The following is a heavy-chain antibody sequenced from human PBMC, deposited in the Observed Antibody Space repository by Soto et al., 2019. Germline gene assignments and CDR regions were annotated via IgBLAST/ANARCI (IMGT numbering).Heavy chain of an antibody. D-gene: IGHD6-6*01. J-gene: IGHJ5*02. CDR2: IYYSGST. Sequence: QVQLQESGPGLVKPSETLSLTCTVSGGSISSYYWSWIRQPPGKGLEWIGYIYYSGSTNYNPSLKSRVPISVDTSKNQFSLKLSSVTAADTAVYYCARSYSSSSSWFDPWGQGTLVTVSS. CDR3: ARSYSSSSSWFDP. V-gene: IGHV4-59*01. CDR1: GGSISSYY.